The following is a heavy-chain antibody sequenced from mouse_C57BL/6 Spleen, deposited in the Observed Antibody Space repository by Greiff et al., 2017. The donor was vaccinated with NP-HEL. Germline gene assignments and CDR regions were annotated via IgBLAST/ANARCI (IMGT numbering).Heavy chain of an antibody. CDR3: TPYDFDLFDY. J-gene: IGHJ2*01. V-gene: IGHV1-15*01. CDR2: IDPETGGT. D-gene: IGHD2-4*01. Sequence: QVQLQQSGAELVRPGASVTLSCKASGYTFTDYEMHWVKQTPVHGLEWIGAIDPETGGTAYNQKFKGKAILTADKSSSTAYMELRSLTSEDSAVYYCTPYDFDLFDYWGQGTTRTVSS. CDR1: GYTFTDYE.